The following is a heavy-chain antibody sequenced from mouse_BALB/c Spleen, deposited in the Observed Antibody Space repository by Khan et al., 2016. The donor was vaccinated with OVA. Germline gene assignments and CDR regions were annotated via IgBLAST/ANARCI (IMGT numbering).Heavy chain of an antibody. Sequence: EVQLQESGPSLVKPSQTLSLTCSVTGDSITTGYWNWIRKFPGNKLEYMGYIIYTGYTYYNPSLKSRISITRHTSNNQYYLQLNSVTVEDTATYYCARSTYRYAFGYWGQGTLVTVSA. CDR2: IIYTGYT. CDR1: GDSITTGY. J-gene: IGHJ3*02. V-gene: IGHV3-8*02. CDR3: ARSTYRYAFGY. D-gene: IGHD2-14*01.